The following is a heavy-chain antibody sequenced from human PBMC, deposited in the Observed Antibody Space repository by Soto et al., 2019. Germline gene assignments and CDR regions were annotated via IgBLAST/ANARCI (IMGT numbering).Heavy chain of an antibody. V-gene: IGHV4-59*12. CDR3: ARACSSNSCYDVFDY. CDR1: GGSISSNY. D-gene: IGHD2-2*01. J-gene: IGHJ4*02. CDR2: IXYXXSX. Sequence: PSETLSLTCTVSGGSISSNYWIWIRQPPGKGLEWIGYIXYXXSXXXXXSXXXRVTMSVDTSKNQFSLKLSSVTAADTAVYYCARACSSNSCYDVFDYWGQGTLVTVS.